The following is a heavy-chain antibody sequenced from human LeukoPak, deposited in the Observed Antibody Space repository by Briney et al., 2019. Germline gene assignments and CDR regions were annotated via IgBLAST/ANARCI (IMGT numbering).Heavy chain of an antibody. CDR1: GYSITSGYY. CDR2: IYHSGST. CDR3: ARDQDYYGSGSYGPDY. D-gene: IGHD3-10*01. V-gene: IGHV4-38-2*02. Sequence: SETLSLTCTVSGYSITSGYYWGWIRQPPGKGLGWIGSIYHSGSTFYSPSLKSRVTISVDTSRNQFSLKLSSVTAADTAVYYCARDQDYYGSGSYGPDYWGQGTLVTVSS. J-gene: IGHJ4*02.